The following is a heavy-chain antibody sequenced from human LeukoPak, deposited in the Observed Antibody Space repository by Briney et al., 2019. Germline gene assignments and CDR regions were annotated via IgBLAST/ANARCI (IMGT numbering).Heavy chain of an antibody. CDR3: ARDKGYSYGREDY. V-gene: IGHV3-48*03. CDR1: GFTFSSYE. J-gene: IGHJ4*02. Sequence: GGSLRLSCAASGFTFSSYEMNWVRQAPGKGLKWVSYISSSGSTIYYADSVKGRFTISRDNAKNSLYLQMNSLRAEDTAVYYCARDKGYSYGREDYWGQGTLVTVSS. D-gene: IGHD5-18*01. CDR2: ISSSGSTI.